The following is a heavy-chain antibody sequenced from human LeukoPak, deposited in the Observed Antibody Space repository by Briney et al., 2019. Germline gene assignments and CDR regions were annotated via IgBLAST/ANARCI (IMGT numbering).Heavy chain of an antibody. V-gene: IGHV3-64*01. CDR3: ARSSGSYGPFEY. D-gene: IGHD1-26*01. Sequence: GGSLRLSCEGSGFTFSSYLMHWVRQAPGRGLENFSRISSNGGSIYYANSVKDRFNISRDNSKNTLYLQMGSLRAEDMAVYYCARSSGSYGPFEYWGQGTPVTVSS. CDR2: ISSNGGSI. CDR1: GFTFSSYL. J-gene: IGHJ4*02.